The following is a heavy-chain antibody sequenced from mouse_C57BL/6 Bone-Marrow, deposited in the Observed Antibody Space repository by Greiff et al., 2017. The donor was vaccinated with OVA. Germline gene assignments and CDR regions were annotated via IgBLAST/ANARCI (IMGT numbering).Heavy chain of an antibody. Sequence: QVHVKQSGAELVRPGASVTLSCKASGYTFTDYEMHWVKQTPVHGLEWIGAIDPETGGTAYNQKFKGKAILTADKSSSTAYMELRSLTSEDSAVYYCTRTDYDGYCFDYWGQGTTLTVSS. V-gene: IGHV1-15*01. CDR3: TRTDYDGYCFDY. J-gene: IGHJ2*01. CDR1: GYTFTDYE. D-gene: IGHD2-3*01. CDR2: IDPETGGT.